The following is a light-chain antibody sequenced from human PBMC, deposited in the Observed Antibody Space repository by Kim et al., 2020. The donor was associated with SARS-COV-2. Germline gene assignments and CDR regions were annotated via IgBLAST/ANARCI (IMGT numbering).Light chain of an antibody. CDR1: QGVSSTY. Sequence: EIVLTQSPGTLSLSPGVRATLSCRASQGVSSTYLAWYQQRPGQAPRLLIYGATNRATGIPDRFSGSWSGTDFTLTISRLEPEDFAVYYCQQYGSSPYTLGQGTKLEI. CDR2: GAT. V-gene: IGKV3-20*01. CDR3: QQYGSSPYT. J-gene: IGKJ2*01.